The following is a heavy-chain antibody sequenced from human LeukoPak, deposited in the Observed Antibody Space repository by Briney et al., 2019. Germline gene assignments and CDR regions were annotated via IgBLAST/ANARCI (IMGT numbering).Heavy chain of an antibody. CDR1: GFTFSSYG. CDR2: ISYDGSNK. CDR3: AKDLFKSY. D-gene: IGHD3-3*01. J-gene: IGHJ4*02. V-gene: IGHV3-30*18. Sequence: GGSLRLSCAASGFTFSSYGMQWVRQAPGKGLEWVAVISYDGSNKYYAASVKGRFTIYRDNSKNTLYLQMNSLRAEDTAVYYCAKDLFKSYWGQGTLVTVSS.